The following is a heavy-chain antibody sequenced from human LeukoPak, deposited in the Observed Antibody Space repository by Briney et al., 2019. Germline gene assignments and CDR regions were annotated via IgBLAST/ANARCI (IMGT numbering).Heavy chain of an antibody. CDR3: ARQVVAVAGTGYFDY. J-gene: IGHJ4*02. V-gene: IGHV4-34*01. D-gene: IGHD6-19*01. CDR1: GGSFSGYY. CDR2: INHSGST. Sequence: SETLSLTCAVYGGSFSGYYWSWIRQPPGKGLEWIGEINHSGSTNYNPSLKSRVTISVDTSKNQFSLKLSSVTAADTAVYFCARQVVAVAGTGYFDYWGQGTLVTVSS.